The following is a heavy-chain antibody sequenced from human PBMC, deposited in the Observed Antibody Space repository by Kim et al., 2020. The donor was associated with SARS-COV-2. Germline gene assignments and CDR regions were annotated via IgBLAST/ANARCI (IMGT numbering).Heavy chain of an antibody. Sequence: ASVKVSCKASGYTFTGYYMHWVRQAPGQGLEWMGRINPNSGGTDYAQNLQGRVTMTRDTSITTAYMELSRLRSDDTAVYYCVGFDGDSWGQGTLVTVSS. CDR1: GYTFTGYY. V-gene: IGHV1-2*06. J-gene: IGHJ4*02. D-gene: IGHD5-12*01. CDR3: VGFDGDS. CDR2: INPNSGGT.